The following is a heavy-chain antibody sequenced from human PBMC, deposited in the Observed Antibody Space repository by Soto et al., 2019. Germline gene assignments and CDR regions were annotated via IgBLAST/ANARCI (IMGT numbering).Heavy chain of an antibody. CDR2: INPNSGGT. V-gene: IGHV1-2*04. D-gene: IGHD1-20*01. Sequence: QVQLVQSGAEVKKPGASVKVSCKASGYTFTGYYMHWVRQAPGQGLEWMGWINPNSGGTNYAQKCQGWVTMTRDTSISTAYMELSRLRSDDTAVYYCARALPGINWFDPWGQGTLVTVSS. CDR1: GYTFTGYY. J-gene: IGHJ5*02. CDR3: ARALPGINWFDP.